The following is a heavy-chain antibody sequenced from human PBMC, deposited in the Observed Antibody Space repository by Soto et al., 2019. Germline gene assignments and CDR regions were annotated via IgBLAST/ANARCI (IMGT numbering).Heavy chain of an antibody. CDR3: ARDLGAPGRGSAVGYYYHYGMDV. Sequence: EVQLVESGGGLVQPGGSLRLSCAASEFTFSSYWMNWVRQDPGKGREWVANIKEDGSEKYYVDSVKGRFTISRDNAKNSLYLQMNSLRGEDTAVYYWARDLGAPGRGSAVGYYYHYGMDVWGQGTTVTVSS. V-gene: IGHV3-7*05. CDR1: EFTFSSYW. J-gene: IGHJ6*02. D-gene: IGHD2-2*01. CDR2: IKEDGSEK.